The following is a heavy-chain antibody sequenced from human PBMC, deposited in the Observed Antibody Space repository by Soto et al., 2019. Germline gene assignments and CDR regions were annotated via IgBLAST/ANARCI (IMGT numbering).Heavy chain of an antibody. CDR3: ARHAVHSSGFIDY. Sequence: PSETLSLTCTVSDGSISSSSYYWGWIRQPPGKGLEWIGSIYYSGSTYYNPSLKSRATISVDTSKNQFSLKLSSVTAADTAVYYCARHAVHSSGFIDYWGQGTLVTVSS. D-gene: IGHD6-19*01. CDR2: IYYSGST. J-gene: IGHJ4*02. CDR1: DGSISSSSYY. V-gene: IGHV4-39*01.